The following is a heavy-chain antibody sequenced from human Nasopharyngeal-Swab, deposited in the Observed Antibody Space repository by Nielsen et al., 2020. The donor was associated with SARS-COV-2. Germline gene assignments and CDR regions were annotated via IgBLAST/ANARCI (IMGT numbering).Heavy chain of an antibody. J-gene: IGHJ6*02. CDR1: GGTFSSYA. CDR2: MNPNSGNT. CDR3: ARGRIKRELWFGELLSYYYYGMDV. D-gene: IGHD3-10*01. Sequence: ASVKVSCKASGGTFSSYAISWVRQAPGQGLEWMGWMNPNSGNTGYAQKFQGRVTMTRNTSISTAYMELSSLRSEDTAVYYCARGRIKRELWFGELLSYYYYGMDVWGQGTTVTVSS. V-gene: IGHV1-8*02.